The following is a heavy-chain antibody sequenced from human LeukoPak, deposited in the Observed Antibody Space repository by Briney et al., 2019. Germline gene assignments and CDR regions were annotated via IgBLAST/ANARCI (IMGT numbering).Heavy chain of an antibody. J-gene: IGHJ3*02. D-gene: IGHD6-19*01. CDR3: ARDKGQWLVEGAFGI. CDR1: GFTFSSYA. Sequence: GGSLRLSCAASGFTFSSYAMSWVRQAPGKGLEWVSAISGSGGSTYYADSVKGRFTMSRDNSKNTLYLQMNSLRAEDTAVYYCARDKGQWLVEGAFGIRGQGTMVTVS. CDR2: ISGSGGST. V-gene: IGHV3-23*01.